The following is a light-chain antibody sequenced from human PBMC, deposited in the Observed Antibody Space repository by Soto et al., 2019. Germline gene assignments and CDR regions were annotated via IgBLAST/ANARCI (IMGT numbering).Light chain of an antibody. V-gene: IGLV2-14*01. CDR3: SSYTITTNIDV. J-gene: IGLJ1*01. Sequence: QSALTQPASVSGSPGQSITISCTGSRSDVGSYDYVSWYQQYPGKAPKVIIYEVKYRPSGISDRFSVSKSGNTASLTISGLQAEDEAEYFCSSYTITTNIDVLGSGTKLTVL. CDR2: EVK. CDR1: RSDVGSYDY.